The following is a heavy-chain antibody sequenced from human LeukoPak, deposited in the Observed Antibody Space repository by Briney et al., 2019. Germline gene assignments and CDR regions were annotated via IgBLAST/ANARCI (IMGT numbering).Heavy chain of an antibody. J-gene: IGHJ3*02. V-gene: IGHV1-18*01. CDR2: ISAYNGNT. CDR1: GYTFTSYG. D-gene: IGHD1-26*01. CDR3: ARRGRVGATRNAFDI. Sequence: ASVKVSCKASGYTFTSYGISWVRQAPGQGLEGMGWISAYNGNTNYAQNLQGRVTMTTDTSTSTAYMELRSLRSDDTAVYYCARRGRVGATRNAFDIWGQGTMVTVSS.